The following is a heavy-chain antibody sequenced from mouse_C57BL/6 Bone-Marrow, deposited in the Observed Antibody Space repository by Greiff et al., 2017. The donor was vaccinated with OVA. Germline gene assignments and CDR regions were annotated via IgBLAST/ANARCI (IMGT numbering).Heavy chain of an antibody. D-gene: IGHD4-1*01. V-gene: IGHV1-82*01. CDR3: ARRWDEGYYFDY. Sequence: QVQLQQSGPELVKPGASVKISCKASGYAFSSSWMNWVKQRPGKGLEWIGRIYPGDGDTNYNGKFKGKATLTADKSYSTAYMQLSSLTSEDSAVYFCARRWDEGYYFDYWGQGTTLTVSS. J-gene: IGHJ2*01. CDR1: GYAFSSSW. CDR2: IYPGDGDT.